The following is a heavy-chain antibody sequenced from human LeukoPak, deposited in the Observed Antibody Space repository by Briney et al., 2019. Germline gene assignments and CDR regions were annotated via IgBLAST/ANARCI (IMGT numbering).Heavy chain of an antibody. CDR1: GYTFTSYY. CDR2: INPSGGST. CDR3: ARGDWNGSPTRITMIVVVTDDAFDI. V-gene: IGHV1-46*01. J-gene: IGHJ3*02. Sequence: ASVKVSCKASGYTFTSYYMHWVRQAPGQGLEWMGIINPSGGSTSYAQKFQGRVTMTRDTSTSTVYMELSSLRSEDTAVYYCARGDWNGSPTRITMIVVVTDDAFDIWGQGTMVTVSS. D-gene: IGHD3-22*01.